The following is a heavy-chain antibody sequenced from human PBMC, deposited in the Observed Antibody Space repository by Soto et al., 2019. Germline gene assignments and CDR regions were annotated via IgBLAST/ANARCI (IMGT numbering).Heavy chain of an antibody. CDR3: ARGSLHIAVAGTAAITYYYGMDV. CDR2: INPSGGST. CDR1: GYTFTSYY. Sequence: ASVKVSCKASGYTFTSYYMHWVRQAPGQGLEWMGIINPSGGSTSYSQKLQGRVTMTRDTSASTAYMELSSLRSEDTAVYYCARGSLHIAVAGTAAITYYYGMDVWGQGTTVTVSS. V-gene: IGHV1-46*01. J-gene: IGHJ6*02. D-gene: IGHD6-19*01.